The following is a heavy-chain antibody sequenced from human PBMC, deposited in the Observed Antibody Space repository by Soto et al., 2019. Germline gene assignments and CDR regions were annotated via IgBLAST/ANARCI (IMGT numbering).Heavy chain of an antibody. CDR1: GGSVSSGSYY. Sequence: QVQLQESGPGLVKPSETLSLTCTVSGGSVSSGSYYWSWIRQPPGKGLEWIGYIYYSGSTNYNPSTMSRVTLSVDTSTNPCSLKLRSVTAADTAVYYCARRMDYHYGMDVWGQGTTVTVSS. J-gene: IGHJ6*02. CDR2: IYYSGST. V-gene: IGHV4-61*01. CDR3: ARRMDYHYGMDV.